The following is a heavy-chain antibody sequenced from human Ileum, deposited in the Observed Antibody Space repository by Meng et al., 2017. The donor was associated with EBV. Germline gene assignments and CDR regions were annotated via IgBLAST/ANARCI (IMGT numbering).Heavy chain of an antibody. Sequence: QVQLVESGGGLVKPGGSVRLSCAASGFTFSDYYMGWIRQAPGKGLEWVSYIPGSSGGPINYADSVKGRFTISRDNTENSLYLHMNSLRAEDTAVYYCARANYAFDYWGQGTLVTVSS. CDR2: IPGSSGGPI. CDR1: GFTFSDYY. D-gene: IGHD4/OR15-4a*01. V-gene: IGHV3-11*01. J-gene: IGHJ4*02. CDR3: ARANYAFDY.